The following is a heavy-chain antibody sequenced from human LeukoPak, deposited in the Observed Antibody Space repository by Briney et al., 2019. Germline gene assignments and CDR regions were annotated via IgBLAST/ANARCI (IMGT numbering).Heavy chain of an antibody. CDR2: IRYDGTVK. D-gene: IGHD7-27*01. J-gene: IGHJ5*02. CDR1: GLTFSNYA. V-gene: IGHV3-30*02. CDR3: AKTNSELGKNWFDP. Sequence: GGSLRLSCAASGLTFSNYAMHWVRQAPGKGLEWVAFIRYDGTVKTYADSVKGRFTISRDNSKNTLYLQMNSLRVQDTALYYCAKTNSELGKNWFDPWGQGTLLTVSS.